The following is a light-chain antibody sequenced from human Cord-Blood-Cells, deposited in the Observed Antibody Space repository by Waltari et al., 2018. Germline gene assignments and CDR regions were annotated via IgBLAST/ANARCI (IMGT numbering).Light chain of an antibody. CDR2: AAS. Sequence: QSALTQPASVSGSPGPSLTISCTGTRSDVVGSNYVSWYQQPPGTAPKLMIYAASNRPSGVSNRFSGSKSGNTASLTISGLQAEDEADYYCSSYTSSSTLVCGGGTKLTVL. CDR1: RSDVVGSNY. J-gene: IGLJ2*01. CDR3: SSYTSSSTLV. V-gene: IGLV2-14*01.